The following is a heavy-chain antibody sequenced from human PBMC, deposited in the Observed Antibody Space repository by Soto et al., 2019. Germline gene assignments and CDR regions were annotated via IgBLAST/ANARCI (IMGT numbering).Heavy chain of an antibody. CDR1: GYSFTSYL. J-gene: IGHJ6*02. CDR2: IYPGDSDT. Sequence: PGESLKISCKGSGYSFTSYLIGWVRQMPGKGLEWMGIIYPGDSDTRYSPSFQGQVTISADKSISTAYLQWSSLKASDTAMYYCARHSHIGVGATDGMDVWGQGTTVTVSS. V-gene: IGHV5-51*01. D-gene: IGHD1-26*01. CDR3: ARHSHIGVGATDGMDV.